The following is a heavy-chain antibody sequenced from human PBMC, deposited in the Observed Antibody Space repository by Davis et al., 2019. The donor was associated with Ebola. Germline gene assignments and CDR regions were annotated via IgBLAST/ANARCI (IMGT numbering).Heavy chain of an antibody. CDR1: GGTFSSYA. J-gene: IGHJ5*02. V-gene: IGHV1-69*06. Sequence: AASVKVSCKASGGTFSSYAIGWVRQAPGQGLEWMGRVIPLSGTTNYAQKFEDRVTITADKSTDVSYMELTRLTYEDTAMYYCAREAVSASTVGNWFAPWGQGTLVTVSS. CDR3: AREAVSASTVGNWFAP. CDR2: VIPLSGTT. D-gene: IGHD4-17*01.